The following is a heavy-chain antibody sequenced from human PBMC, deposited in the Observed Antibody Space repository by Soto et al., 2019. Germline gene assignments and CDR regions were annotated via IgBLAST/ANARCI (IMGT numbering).Heavy chain of an antibody. V-gene: IGHV1-69*13. CDR3: ATRTGDAFDI. CDR2: IIPMFGTA. Sequence: SVKVSCKASGGTFSSYAISWVRQAPGQGLELMGGIIPMFGTADYAQKFQGRVTITAXXXXXXAXMXLXXXXSEETAVYYCATRTGDAFDIWGQGTMVTVSS. CDR1: GGTFSSYA. J-gene: IGHJ3*02.